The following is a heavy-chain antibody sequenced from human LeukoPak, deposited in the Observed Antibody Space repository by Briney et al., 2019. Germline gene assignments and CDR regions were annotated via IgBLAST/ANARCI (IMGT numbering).Heavy chain of an antibody. V-gene: IGHV3-15*01. CDR1: GFTFSNTW. Sequence: GGSLRLSCAASGFTFSNTWMSWVRQTPGKGLEWVGRIKSKTYGGTTDYAAPVKGRFTISRDDSKNTLFLQMNSLKTEDTTVYYCTTAGLRFQGWSWGQGTLVTVSS. J-gene: IGHJ4*02. CDR2: IKSKTYGGTT. D-gene: IGHD6-19*01. CDR3: TTAGLRFQGWS.